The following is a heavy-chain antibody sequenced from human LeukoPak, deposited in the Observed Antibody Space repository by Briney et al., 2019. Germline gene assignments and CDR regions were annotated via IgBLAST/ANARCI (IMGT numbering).Heavy chain of an antibody. CDR1: GFTFSSYG. V-gene: IGHV3-30*18. D-gene: IGHD5-18*01. Sequence: GGSLRLSCAASGFTFSSYGMHWVLQAPGKGLEWVAVISYDGSNKYYADSVKGRFTISRDNSKNTLYLQMNSLRAEDTAVYYCAKEEQYSYAIWGQGSLATVSS. CDR2: ISYDGSNK. CDR3: AKEEQYSYAI. J-gene: IGHJ4*02.